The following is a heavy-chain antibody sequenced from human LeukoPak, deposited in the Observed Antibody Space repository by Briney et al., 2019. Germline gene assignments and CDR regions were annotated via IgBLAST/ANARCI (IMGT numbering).Heavy chain of an antibody. CDR1: GFSFSTYG. CDR2: IWYDGSKT. Sequence: GGSLRLSCVAPGFSFSTYGYHWVRQAPGKGLEWVALIWYDGSKTYYADSVKGRFTVSRDNSRNTLYLQMNSLRAEDTAVYYCARAWLWFGEFYFDYWGQGTLVTVSS. V-gene: IGHV3-33*01. D-gene: IGHD3-10*01. J-gene: IGHJ4*02. CDR3: ARAWLWFGEFYFDY.